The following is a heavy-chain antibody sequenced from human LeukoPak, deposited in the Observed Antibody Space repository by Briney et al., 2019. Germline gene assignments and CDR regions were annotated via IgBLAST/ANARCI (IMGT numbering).Heavy chain of an antibody. V-gene: IGHV4-59*01. CDR3: AREGGYDHDAFDI. CDR1: GGSISSYY. CDR2: IYYSGST. J-gene: IGHJ3*02. Sequence: SETLSLTCTVSGGSISSYYWSWIRQPPGKGLEWIGYIYYSGSTNYNPSLKSRVTISVDTSKNQFSLKLSPVTAADTAVYYCAREGGYDHDAFDIWGQGTMVTVSS. D-gene: IGHD5-12*01.